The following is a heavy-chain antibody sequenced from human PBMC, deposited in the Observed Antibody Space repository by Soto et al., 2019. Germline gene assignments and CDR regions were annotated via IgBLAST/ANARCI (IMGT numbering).Heavy chain of an antibody. CDR3: ARQQQLVRMGWFDP. V-gene: IGHV4-39*01. CDR2: IYYSGST. CDR1: GGSISSSSYY. J-gene: IGHJ5*02. D-gene: IGHD6-13*01. Sequence: QLQLQESGPGLVKPSETLSLTCTVSGGSISSSSYYWGWIRQPPGKGLEWLGSIYYSGSTYYNPSLKSRVTISVDTSKNQFSLKLSSVTAADTAVYYCARQQQLVRMGWFDPWGQGTLVTVSS.